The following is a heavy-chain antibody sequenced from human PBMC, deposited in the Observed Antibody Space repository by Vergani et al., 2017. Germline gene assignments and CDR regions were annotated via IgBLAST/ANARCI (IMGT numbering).Heavy chain of an antibody. Sequence: EVQLVESGGGLVQPGGSLRLSCAASGFTFSSYSMNWVRQAPGKGLEWVSYISSSSSTIYYADSVKGRFTISRDNAKNSLYLQKNSLRAEDTAVYYCARYQSRLSETYGMDVWGQGTTVTVSS. D-gene: IGHD2-2*01. CDR1: GFTFSSYS. CDR3: ARYQSRLSETYGMDV. V-gene: IGHV3-48*01. J-gene: IGHJ6*02. CDR2: ISSSSSTI.